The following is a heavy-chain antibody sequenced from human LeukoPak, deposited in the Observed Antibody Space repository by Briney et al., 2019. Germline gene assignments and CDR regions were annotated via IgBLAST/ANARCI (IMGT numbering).Heavy chain of an antibody. J-gene: IGHJ4*02. CDR2: INTGGGDT. CDR1: GFTFRTCW. CDR3: SKLLGDRTIYDY. V-gene: IGHV3-7*01. D-gene: IGHD3-3*02. Sequence: PGGSLRLSCAASGFTFRTCWMIWVRQAPGKGLEWVARINTGGGDTNYVESVKGRFTVSRDNAMNSIFLQMNNLRDEETAVYYFSKLLGDRTIYDYWGQGTLVTVSS.